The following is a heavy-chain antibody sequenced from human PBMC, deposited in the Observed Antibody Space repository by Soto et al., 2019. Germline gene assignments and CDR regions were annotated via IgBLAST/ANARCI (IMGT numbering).Heavy chain of an antibody. CDR2: IWYDGSNK. Sequence: QVQLVESRGGVVQPGRSLRLSCAASGFTFSSYGMHWVRQAPGKGLEWVAVIWYDGSNKYYADSVKGRFTISRDNSKNTLYLQMNSLRAEDTAVYYCARDPLPYCSGGSCYGFFDYWGQGTLVTVSS. D-gene: IGHD2-15*01. CDR1: GFTFSSYG. J-gene: IGHJ4*02. CDR3: ARDPLPYCSGGSCYGFFDY. V-gene: IGHV3-33*01.